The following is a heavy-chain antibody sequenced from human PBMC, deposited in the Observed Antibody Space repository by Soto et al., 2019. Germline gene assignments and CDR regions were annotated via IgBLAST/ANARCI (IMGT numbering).Heavy chain of an antibody. CDR3: ARDGGTYFDY. J-gene: IGHJ4*02. CDR2: ISSSGNTI. V-gene: IGHV3-48*03. Sequence: EVQLVESGGGLEQPGGSLRLSCAASGFSFSSYEMNWVRQAPGKGLEWVSYISSSGNTIYYADSVKGRFTISRDNAKNSLYLQMNSLRAEDTAVYYCARDGGTYFDYWGQGTLVTVSS. CDR1: GFSFSSYE. D-gene: IGHD3-16*01.